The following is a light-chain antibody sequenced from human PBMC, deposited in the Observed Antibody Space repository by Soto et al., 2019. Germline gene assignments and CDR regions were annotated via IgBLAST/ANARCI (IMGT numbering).Light chain of an antibody. V-gene: IGKV3-20*01. CDR1: QSVRNSL. Sequence: EIVLTQSPGTLSLSPGERATLSCRASQSVRNSLLAWYQQKPGQPPRLLIYDASTRATATPERFSGSGSGTDFTLTISRLEHEDFAVYYYHQYDSIVQTFGQGTKVEI. CDR2: DAS. J-gene: IGKJ1*01. CDR3: HQYDSIVQT.